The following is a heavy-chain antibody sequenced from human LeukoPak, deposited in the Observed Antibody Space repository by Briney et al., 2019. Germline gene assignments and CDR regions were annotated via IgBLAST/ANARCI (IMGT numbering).Heavy chain of an antibody. CDR1: GFTFSNYE. D-gene: IGHD2-8*01. Sequence: GGSLRLSCEAFGFTFSNYEMNWVRQAPGKGLEWISYISKTGDNIDYADSVKGRFTISRDNAKNSPFLQMHSLRANDTAVYYCARDTKDYWGQGTLVTVSS. J-gene: IGHJ4*02. V-gene: IGHV3-48*03. CDR3: ARDTKDY. CDR2: ISKTGDNI.